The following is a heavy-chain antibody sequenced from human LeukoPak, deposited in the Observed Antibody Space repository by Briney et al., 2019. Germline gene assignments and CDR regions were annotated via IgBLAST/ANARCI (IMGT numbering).Heavy chain of an antibody. CDR1: GYSISNAYY. D-gene: IGHD6-13*01. CDR2: LYHSGST. CDR3: ARVYSSSWYNYYYYYMDV. Sequence: SETLSLTCTVSGYSISNAYYWGWIRQPPGKGLEWIGRLYHSGSTYYKPSLKSRVTTSVDTSKNRFSLKLSSVTAADTAVYYCARVYSSSWYNYYYYYMDVWGKGATVTISS. V-gene: IGHV4-38-2*02. J-gene: IGHJ6*03.